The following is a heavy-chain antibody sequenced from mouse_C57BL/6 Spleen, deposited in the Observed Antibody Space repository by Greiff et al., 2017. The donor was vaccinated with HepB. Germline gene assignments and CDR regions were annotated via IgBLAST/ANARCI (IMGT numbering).Heavy chain of an antibody. CDR3: TTDGDSSGPYYAMDY. V-gene: IGHV14-1*01. J-gene: IGHJ4*01. D-gene: IGHD3-2*02. CDR1: GFNIKDYY. CDR2: IDPEDGDT. Sequence: VQLQQSGAELVRPGASVKLSCTASGFNIKDYYMHWVKQRPEQGLEWIGRIDPEDGDTEYAPKFQGKATMTADTSSNTAYLQLSSLTSEDTAVYYCTTDGDSSGPYYAMDYWGQGTSVTVSS.